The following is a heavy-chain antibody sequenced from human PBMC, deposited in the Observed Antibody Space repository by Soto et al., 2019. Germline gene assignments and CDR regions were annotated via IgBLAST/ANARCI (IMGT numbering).Heavy chain of an antibody. D-gene: IGHD2-15*01. V-gene: IGHV4-39*01. CDR3: ARHTPVVVVAATPNWFDP. Sequence: SETLSLTCTVSGGSISSSSYYWGWIRQPPGKGLEWIGSIYYSGSTYYNPSLKSRVTISVDTSKNQFSLKLSSVTAADTAVYYCARHTPVVVVAATPNWFDPWGQGTRVTVS. CDR2: IYYSGST. J-gene: IGHJ5*02. CDR1: GGSISSSSYY.